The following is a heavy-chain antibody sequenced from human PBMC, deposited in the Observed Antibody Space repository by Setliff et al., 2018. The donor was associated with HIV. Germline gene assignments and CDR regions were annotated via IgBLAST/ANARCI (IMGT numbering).Heavy chain of an antibody. CDR1: GDSVNDRSYF. J-gene: IGHJ3*02. D-gene: IGHD4-4*01. CDR2: FYYNGDS. V-gene: IGHV4-39*01. CDR3: ARGDDYSNYVAFDI. Sequence: SETLSLTCTVSGDSVNDRSYFWGWIRQPPGKGLEWIGTFYYNGDSRYNPSLKSRVTISVDTSKNQFSLKLSSVTAADTAVYYCARGDDYSNYVAFDIWGQGTMVTVSS.